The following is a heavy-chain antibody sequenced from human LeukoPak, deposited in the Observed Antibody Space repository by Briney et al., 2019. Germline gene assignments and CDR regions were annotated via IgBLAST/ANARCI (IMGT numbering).Heavy chain of an antibody. CDR2: ISAYNGNT. V-gene: IGHV1-18*04. D-gene: IGHD2-2*01. CDR1: GYTFTSYG. J-gene: IGHJ6*04. Sequence: ASVKVSCKASGYTFTSYGISWVRRAPGQGLEWMGWISAYNGNTNYAQKLQGRVTMTTDTSTSTAYMELRSLRSDDTAVYYCARDGVGCSSTSCPRYYYYYGMDVWGKGTTVTVSS. CDR3: ARDGVGCSSTSCPRYYYYYGMDV.